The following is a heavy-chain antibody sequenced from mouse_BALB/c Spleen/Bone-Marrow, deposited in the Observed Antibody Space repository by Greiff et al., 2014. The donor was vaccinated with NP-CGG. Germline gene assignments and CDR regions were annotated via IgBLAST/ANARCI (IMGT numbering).Heavy chain of an antibody. J-gene: IGHJ4*01. CDR3: ARSLLRLSYAMDY. CDR2: ISSGSSTI. CDR1: GFTFSSFG. Sequence: EVMLVESGGGLVQPGGSRKLSCAASGFTFSSFGMHWVRQAPEKGLEWVAYISSGSSTIYYADTVKGRFTISRDNPKNTLFLRMTSLRSEDTAMYYCARSLLRLSYAMDYWGQGTSVTVSS. D-gene: IGHD1-2*01. V-gene: IGHV5-17*02.